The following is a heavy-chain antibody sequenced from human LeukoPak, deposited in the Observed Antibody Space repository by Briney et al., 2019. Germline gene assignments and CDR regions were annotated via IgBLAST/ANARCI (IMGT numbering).Heavy chain of an antibody. D-gene: IGHD3-16*01. V-gene: IGHV1-18*01. J-gene: IGHJ4*02. Sequence: ASVKVSCKASGYTFTSYGFSWVRQAPGQGLGWMGWISGYNGNTNYAQKFQGRVTMTRDTSISTAYMELSRLRSDDTAVYYCARVRYRLAETYIDYWGQGTLVTVSS. CDR2: ISGYNGNT. CDR1: GYTFTSYG. CDR3: ARVRYRLAETYIDY.